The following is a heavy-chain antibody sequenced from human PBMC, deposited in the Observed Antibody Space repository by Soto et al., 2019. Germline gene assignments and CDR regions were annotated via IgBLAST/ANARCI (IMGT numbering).Heavy chain of an antibody. J-gene: IGHJ6*02. CDR3: ARLLLGSYGMDV. D-gene: IGHD2-21*01. CDR2: IYPGDSDT. CDR1: GYSFTSYW. V-gene: IGHV5-51*01. Sequence: PGESLKISCKGSGYSFTSYWIGWVRQMPGKGLEWGGIIYPGDSDTRYSPSFEGQVTIPAAKSISNAYLQWSSLKASDNAMYYGARLLLGSYGMDVWGQGTTGT.